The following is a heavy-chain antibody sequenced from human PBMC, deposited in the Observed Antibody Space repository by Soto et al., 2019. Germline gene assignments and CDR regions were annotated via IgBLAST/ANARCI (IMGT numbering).Heavy chain of an antibody. CDR1: GDSISIYY. Sequence: SETLSLTCTVSGDSISIYYWSWIRQPPGKGLEWIGYISNTGNTVYNPSLRSRVAMSLDTSKNQFTLKLSSVSAAETAVYYCARVINWFDPWGQGTLVTSPQ. CDR2: ISNTGNT. CDR3: ARVINWFDP. V-gene: IGHV4-59*01. J-gene: IGHJ5*02.